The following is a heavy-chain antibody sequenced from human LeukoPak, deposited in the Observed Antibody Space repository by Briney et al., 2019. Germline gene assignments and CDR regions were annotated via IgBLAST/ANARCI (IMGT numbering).Heavy chain of an antibody. CDR3: ARGSPRGYSGYDKSPPGDY. J-gene: IGHJ4*02. CDR1: GYTFTGYY. CDR2: INPNSGGT. Sequence: GASVKVSCKASGYTFTGYYMHWVRQAPGQGLEWMGWINPNSGGTNYAQKFQGWVTMTRDTSISTAYMELSRLRSDDTAVYYCARGSPRGYSGYDKSPPGDYWGQGTLVTVSS. V-gene: IGHV1-2*04. D-gene: IGHD5-12*01.